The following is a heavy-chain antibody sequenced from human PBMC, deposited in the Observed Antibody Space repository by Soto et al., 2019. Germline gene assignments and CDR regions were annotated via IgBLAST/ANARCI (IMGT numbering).Heavy chain of an antibody. CDR2: ISGTGGST. J-gene: IGHJ4*02. CDR3: AKAGKRVRGPDY. V-gene: IGHV3-23*01. Sequence: EVQLLESGGGLVQPGGSLRLSCAASGFTFSNYVLSWVRQAPGKGLEWVSAISGTGGSTYYADSVKGRFTISRDNSKNTLYVQMNSLRVEDTAVYYCAKAGKRVRGPDYWGQGTLVTVSS. D-gene: IGHD3-10*01. CDR1: GFTFSNYV.